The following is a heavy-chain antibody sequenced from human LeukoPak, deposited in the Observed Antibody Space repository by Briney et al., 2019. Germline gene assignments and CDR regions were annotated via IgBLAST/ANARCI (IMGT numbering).Heavy chain of an antibody. CDR1: GYTFTSYG. CDR3: ATTYYDFWSGFQNAEYFQH. CDR2: ISAYNGNT. Sequence: GASVKVSCKASGYTFTSYGISWVRQAPGQGLKWMGWISAYNGNTNYAQKLQGRVIMTTDTSTSTAYMELRSLRSDDTAVYYCATTYYDFWSGFQNAEYFQHWGQGTLVTVTS. D-gene: IGHD3-3*01. J-gene: IGHJ1*01. V-gene: IGHV1-18*01.